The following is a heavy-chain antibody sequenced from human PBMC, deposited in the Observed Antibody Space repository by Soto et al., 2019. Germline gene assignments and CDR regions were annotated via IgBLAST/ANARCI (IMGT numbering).Heavy chain of an antibody. V-gene: IGHV5-51*01. CDR1: GYTFTDYW. J-gene: IGHJ6*02. CDR3: AKKTGNSRSYSSPRDV. CDR2: IYPGDSDT. Sequence: PGESLKISCKGSGYTFTDYWIGWVRQLPGKGLEWMGIIYPGDSDTRYSPSFQGQVTITADKSTSTAYLQWNTLKASDTPIYYFAKKTGNSRSYSSPRDVGAQGTTFTSP. D-gene: IGHD2-15*01.